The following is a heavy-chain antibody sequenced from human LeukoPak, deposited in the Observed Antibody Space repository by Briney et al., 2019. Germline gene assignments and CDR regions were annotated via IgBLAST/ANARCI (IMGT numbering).Heavy chain of an antibody. Sequence: GGSLRLSCAASGFTFSDYYMSWIRQAPGKGLEWVSYIISSGSTIFYADSVKGRFTISRDNAKNSLYLQMNSLRAEDTAVYYCARDKVVGATYFDYWGQGTLVTVSS. D-gene: IGHD1-26*01. CDR3: ARDKVVGATYFDY. J-gene: IGHJ4*02. CDR2: IISSGSTI. V-gene: IGHV3-11*01. CDR1: GFTFSDYY.